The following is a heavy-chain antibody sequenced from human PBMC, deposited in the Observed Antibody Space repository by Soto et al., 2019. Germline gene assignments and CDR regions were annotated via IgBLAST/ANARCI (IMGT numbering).Heavy chain of an antibody. CDR2: VSYGGST. V-gene: IGHV4-31*03. CDR3: SRGILV. J-gene: IGHJ4*02. CDR1: GGSINSGGYC. D-gene: IGHD5-18*01. Sequence: QVQLQESGPGLVKPSQTLSLTCTVSGGSINSGGYCWSWIRQHPGKGLDWIGCVSYGGSTSYNPSLKSRGTISVDTSKNQFSLKLTSVTAADTAVYYCSRGILVWGQGALFTVSS.